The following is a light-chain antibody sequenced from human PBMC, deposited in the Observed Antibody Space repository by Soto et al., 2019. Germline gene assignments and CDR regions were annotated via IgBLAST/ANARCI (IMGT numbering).Light chain of an antibody. Sequence: QSALTQPASVSGSPGQSITISCPGTSSDVGGYNYVSWYQQHPGKAPKLIIYDVSNRPSGVSNRFSGSKSGNTASLTISGLQAEDEADYYCSSYTSSSTLHYVFGTGTKVTVL. CDR1: SSDVGGYNY. V-gene: IGLV2-14*01. CDR3: SSYTSSSTLHYV. J-gene: IGLJ1*01. CDR2: DVS.